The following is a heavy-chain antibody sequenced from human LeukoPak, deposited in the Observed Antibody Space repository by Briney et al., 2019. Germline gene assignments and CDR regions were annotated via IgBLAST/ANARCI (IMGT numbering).Heavy chain of an antibody. J-gene: IGHJ3*02. D-gene: IGHD3-22*01. CDR1: GFTFDDYA. V-gene: IGHV3-43*02. CDR3: AKGRYYYDSSDAFDI. CDR2: ISGDGGST. Sequence: AGGSLRLSCAASGFTFDDYAMPWVRQAPGRGLEWVSLISGDGGSTYYADSVKGRFTISRDNSKNSLYLQMNSLRTEDTALYYCAKGRYYYDSSDAFDIWGQGTMVTVSS.